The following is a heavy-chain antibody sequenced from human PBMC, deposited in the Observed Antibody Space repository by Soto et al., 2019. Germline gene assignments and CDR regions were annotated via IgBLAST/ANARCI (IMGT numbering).Heavy chain of an antibody. D-gene: IGHD1-26*01. CDR2: ISAYNGNT. Sequence: QVQLVQSGAEVKKPGASVKVSCKASGYTFTSYGISWVRQAPGQGLDWMGWISAYNGNTNYAPKLKGRITMTAATSTSTAYKELRSLRSDDTAVYYCARDAGGSGELDSWGQGTLVTVSS. J-gene: IGHJ4*02. V-gene: IGHV1-18*01. CDR3: ARDAGGSGELDS. CDR1: GYTFTSYG.